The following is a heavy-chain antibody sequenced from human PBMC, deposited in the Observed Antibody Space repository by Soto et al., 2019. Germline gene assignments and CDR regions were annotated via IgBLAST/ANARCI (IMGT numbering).Heavy chain of an antibody. J-gene: IGHJ6*02. CDR3: ARGRYLLLPYYYDYYGMDV. V-gene: IGHV1-8*01. CDR1: GYTFTSYD. CDR2: MNPNSGNT. Sequence: QVQLVQSGAEVKKPGASVKVSCKASGYTFTSYDINWVRQATGQGLEWMGWMNPNSGNTGYAQKFQGRVTMTRNTSLSTAYMELSSLRAEDTAVYDWARGRYLLLPYYYDYYGMDVWGQGTTVTVSS. D-gene: IGHD2-2*01.